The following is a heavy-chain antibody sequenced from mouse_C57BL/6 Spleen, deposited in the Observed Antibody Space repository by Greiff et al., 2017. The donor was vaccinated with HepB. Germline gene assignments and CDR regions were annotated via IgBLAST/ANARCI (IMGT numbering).Heavy chain of an antibody. Sequence: EVQLQQSGPELVKPGASVKISCKASGYTFTDYYMNWVKQSHGKSLEWIGDINPNNGGTSYNQKFKGKATLTVDKSSSTAYMDLRSLTSEDSAVYYCARRGYYGSSQFAYWGQGTLVTVAA. CDR3: ARRGYYGSSQFAY. CDR1: GYTFTDYY. CDR2: INPNNGGT. D-gene: IGHD1-1*01. J-gene: IGHJ3*01. V-gene: IGHV1-26*01.